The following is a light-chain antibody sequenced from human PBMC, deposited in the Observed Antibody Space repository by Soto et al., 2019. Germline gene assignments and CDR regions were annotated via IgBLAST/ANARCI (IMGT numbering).Light chain of an antibody. CDR1: QSVSNNY. J-gene: IGKJ5*01. CDR2: GAS. CDR3: QKYNSAITIT. V-gene: IGKV3-20*01. Sequence: IVLTQSPGTLSLSPGERATLTCRASQSVSNNYLAWYQQKPGQAPRLLIYGASSRLTGIPDRFSGSGSGTDFTLTISSLQPEDVAPYYCQKYNSAITITFGQGTRLEVK.